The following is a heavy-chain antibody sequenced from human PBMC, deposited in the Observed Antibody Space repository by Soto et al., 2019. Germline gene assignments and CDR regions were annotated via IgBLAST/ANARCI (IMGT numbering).Heavy chain of an antibody. Sequence: ASVEVSCKASGYTFTGYYMHWVRQAPGQGLEWMGWINPNSGGTNYAQKFQGWVTMTRDTSISTAYMELSRLRSDDTAVYYCARGNYYDSSGYSLGDIWGQGTMVTVSS. CDR2: INPNSGGT. V-gene: IGHV1-2*04. CDR3: ARGNYYDSSGYSLGDI. CDR1: GYTFTGYY. J-gene: IGHJ3*02. D-gene: IGHD3-22*01.